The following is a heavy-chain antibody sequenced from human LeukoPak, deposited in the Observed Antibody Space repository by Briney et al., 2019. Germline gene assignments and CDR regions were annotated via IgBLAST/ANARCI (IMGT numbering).Heavy chain of an antibody. V-gene: IGHV4-59*08. J-gene: IGHJ3*02. CDR1: GXSISSYY. D-gene: IGHD1-26*01. CDR2: IYSSGST. CDR3: ARQGSGGRAFDI. Sequence: SETLSLTCIVSGXSISSYYWSWIRQPPGKGREWIGYIYSSGSTNSNPSLKSRVTISVDTSKSQFSLKMTSVTAADTAVYYCARQGSGGRAFDIWGQGTMVTVSS.